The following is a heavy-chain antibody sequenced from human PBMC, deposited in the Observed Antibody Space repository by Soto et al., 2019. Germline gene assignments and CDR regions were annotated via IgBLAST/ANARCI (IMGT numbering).Heavy chain of an antibody. J-gene: IGHJ6*01. V-gene: IGHV4-4*07. Sequence: PSETLSLTCTVSGGSISSYYWSWIRQPAGKGLEWLGRIYTSGSTNYNPSLKSRVTMSVDTSKNQFSLKLSSVTAADTAVYYCARDLAGPAAFQSGMGVWGQGPTIIVCS. D-gene: IGHD3-3*02. CDR2: IYTSGST. CDR3: ARDLAGPAAFQSGMGV. CDR1: GGSISSYY.